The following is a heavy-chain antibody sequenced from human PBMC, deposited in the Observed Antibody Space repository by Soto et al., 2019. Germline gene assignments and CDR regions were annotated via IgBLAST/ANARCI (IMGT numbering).Heavy chain of an antibody. Sequence: GGSLRLSCAASGFTFSSYAMSWVRQAPGKGLEWVSAISGSGGSTYYADSVKGRFTISRDNSKNTLYLQMNSLRAEDTAVYYCAKVGSPDPRYGMDVWGRGTTVTVSS. CDR1: GFTFSSYA. V-gene: IGHV3-23*01. CDR3: AKVGSPDPRYGMDV. J-gene: IGHJ6*02. D-gene: IGHD6-13*01. CDR2: ISGSGGST.